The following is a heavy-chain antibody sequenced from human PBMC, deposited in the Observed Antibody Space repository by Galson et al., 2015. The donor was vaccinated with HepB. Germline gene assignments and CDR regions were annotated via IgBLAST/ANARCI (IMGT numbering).Heavy chain of an antibody. CDR2: ISRGGDTT. V-gene: IGHV3-23*01. D-gene: IGHD4-23*01. J-gene: IGHJ4*02. Sequence: SLRLSCAASAFAFSSYAMSWVRQAPGKGLEWVSTISRGGDTTFYADSVKGRFTISRDNSKNTLYLQMNSLGAEDTAVYYCAKDRGDGNIWGRGTLVTVSS. CDR3: AKDRGDGNI. CDR1: AFAFSSYA.